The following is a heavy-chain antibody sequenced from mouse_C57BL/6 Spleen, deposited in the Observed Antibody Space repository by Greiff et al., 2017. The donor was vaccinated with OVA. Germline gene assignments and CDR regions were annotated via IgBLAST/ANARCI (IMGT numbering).Heavy chain of an antibody. CDR3: AKDYYYGSSYDGYGDV. CDR1: GFSFTSYG. J-gene: IGHJ1*03. CDR2: LWRGGST. V-gene: IGHV2-5*01. Sequence: QVQLQQSGPGLVQPSQSLSITCTVSGFSFTSYGVHWVSQSPGKGLEWLGVLWRGGSTDYNAAFMSRLSITKDNSKSQVFFKMNSLQADDTAIYYCAKDYYYGSSYDGYGDVWGTGTTVTVSS. D-gene: IGHD1-1*01.